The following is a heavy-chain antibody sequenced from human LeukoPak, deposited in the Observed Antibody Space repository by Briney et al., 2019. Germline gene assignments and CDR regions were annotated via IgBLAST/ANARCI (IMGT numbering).Heavy chain of an antibody. CDR3: ARTGNSDAFDI. J-gene: IGHJ3*02. CDR2: ISSSSSYI. CDR1: GFIFSDTW. V-gene: IGHV3-21*01. D-gene: IGHD4-23*01. Sequence: GGSLRLSCASAGFIFSDTWMAWVRQAPGKGLEWVTSISSSSSYIYYADSVKGRFTISRDNAKNSLYLQMNSLRAEDTAVYYCARTGNSDAFDIWGQGTMVTVSS.